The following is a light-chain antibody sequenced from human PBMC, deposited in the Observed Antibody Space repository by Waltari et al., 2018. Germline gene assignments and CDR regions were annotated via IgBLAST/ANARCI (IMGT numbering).Light chain of an antibody. CDR1: SSDIGAYTF. Sequence: QSALTQPASVSGSPGQSITISCTGSSSDIGAYTFVSCYQQHPGKVPQLTIYDVSKRPSGVSNRFSGSKSGNTASLTIYGLQVEDEADYFCSSYTTTNIVVFGGGTELTVL. CDR3: SSYTTTNIVV. J-gene: IGLJ2*01. V-gene: IGLV2-14*03. CDR2: DVS.